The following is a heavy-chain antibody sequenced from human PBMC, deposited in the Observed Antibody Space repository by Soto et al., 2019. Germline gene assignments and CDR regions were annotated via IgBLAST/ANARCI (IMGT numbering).Heavy chain of an antibody. CDR2: INHSGST. J-gene: IGHJ5*02. CDR3: AATALASLCFDH. V-gene: IGHV4-34*01. Sequence: PSETLSLTCAVYGGSFSGYYWSWIRQPPGKGLEWIGEINHSGSTNYNPSLKSRVTISVDTSKNQFSLTPSSVTAADTAVYYCAATALASLCFDHWGQGTLVTVSS. CDR1: GGSFSGYY.